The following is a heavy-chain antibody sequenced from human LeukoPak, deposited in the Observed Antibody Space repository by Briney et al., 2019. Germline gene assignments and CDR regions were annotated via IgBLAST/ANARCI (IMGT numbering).Heavy chain of an antibody. CDR3: ARDPYDFWSGYFVGGMDV. CDR2: ISSSSSYI. V-gene: IGHV3-21*01. Sequence: GGSLRLSCAASGFTFGSYSMNWVRQGPGKGLEWVSSISSSSSYIYYADSVKGRFTISRDNAKNSLYLQMNSLRAEDTAVYYCARDPYDFWSGYFVGGMDVWGQGTTVTVSS. CDR1: GFTFGSYS. D-gene: IGHD3-3*01. J-gene: IGHJ6*02.